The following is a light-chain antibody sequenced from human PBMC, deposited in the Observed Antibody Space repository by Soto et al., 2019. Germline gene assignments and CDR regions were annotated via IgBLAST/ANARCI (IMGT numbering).Light chain of an antibody. J-gene: IGKJ1*01. CDR2: DAS. V-gene: IGKV3-11*01. CDR1: QSVSLS. Sequence: VLTQSPGTLSLSPGERATLSCRASQSVSLSLAWYQQKPGQAPRLLIYDASKRASGFPARFSGSGSGTDFTLTISSLEPEDFAVYYCQERTGWPPWTFGQGTKVDIK. CDR3: QERTGWPPWT.